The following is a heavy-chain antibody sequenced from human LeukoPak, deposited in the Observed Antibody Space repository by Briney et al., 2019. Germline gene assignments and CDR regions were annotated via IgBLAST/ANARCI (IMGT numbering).Heavy chain of an antibody. J-gene: IGHJ6*03. CDR2: MNPNSGNT. Sequence: ASVKVSCTASGGTFSSYAISWVRQAPGQGLEWMGWMNPNSGNTGYAQKFQGRVTITRNTSISTAYMELSSLRSEDTAVYYCARAGIQLWGLAYYYYYMDVWGKGTTVTVSS. CDR3: ARAGIQLWGLAYYYYYMDV. V-gene: IGHV1-8*03. CDR1: GGTFSSYA. D-gene: IGHD5-18*01.